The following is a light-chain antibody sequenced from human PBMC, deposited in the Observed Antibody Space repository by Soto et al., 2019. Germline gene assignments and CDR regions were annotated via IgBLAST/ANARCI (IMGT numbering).Light chain of an antibody. V-gene: IGLV2-23*03. CDR2: EGS. J-gene: IGLJ2*01. CDR1: SSDVGSYNL. CDR3: CSYAGSSTFSVV. Sequence: QSALTQPASVSGSPGQSITISCTGTSSDVGSYNLVSWYQQHPGKAPKLMIYEGSKRPSGVSNRFSGSKSGNTASLTISGLQAEDAADYYCCSYAGSSTFSVVFRGGTQLTVL.